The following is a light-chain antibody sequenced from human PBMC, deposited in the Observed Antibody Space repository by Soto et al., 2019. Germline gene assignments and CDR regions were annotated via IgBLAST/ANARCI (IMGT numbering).Light chain of an antibody. CDR1: RSVSTY. Sequence: EILMAQSPATLSVSPGGSVTLSCRASRSVSTYLAWYQQKPGQGPRLLIYGASTWATGIPDRFSGSGSGTELTLSISSLQSEDFAVYHCQQYNSWPPTFGQGTRLEIK. CDR3: QQYNSWPPT. CDR2: GAS. J-gene: IGKJ5*01. V-gene: IGKV3-15*01.